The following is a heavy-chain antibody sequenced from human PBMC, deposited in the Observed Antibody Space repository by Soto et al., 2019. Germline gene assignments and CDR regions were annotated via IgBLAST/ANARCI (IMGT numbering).Heavy chain of an antibody. Sequence: SETLSLTCTVSGGSISSYYWSWIRQPPGKGLEWIGYIYYSGSTNYNPSLKSRVTISVDASKNQFSLKLSFVTAADTAVYYCASWITMVRGVIQGWFDPWGQGTLVTVSS. D-gene: IGHD3-10*01. CDR2: IYYSGST. J-gene: IGHJ5*02. V-gene: IGHV4-59*01. CDR1: GGSISSYY. CDR3: ASWITMVRGVIQGWFDP.